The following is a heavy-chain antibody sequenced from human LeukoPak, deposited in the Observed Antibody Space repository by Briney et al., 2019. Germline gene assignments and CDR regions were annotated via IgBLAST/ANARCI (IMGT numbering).Heavy chain of an antibody. CDR1: GGSISSYY. CDR3: ARGYSSGPLDFDY. D-gene: IGHD6-19*01. Sequence: PSETLSFTCTVSGGSISSYYWSWIRQPPGKGLEWIGYIYYSGSTNYNPSLKSRVTISVDTSKNQFSLKLSSVTAADTAVYYCARGYSSGPLDFDYWGQGTLVTVSS. J-gene: IGHJ4*02. CDR2: IYYSGST. V-gene: IGHV4-59*01.